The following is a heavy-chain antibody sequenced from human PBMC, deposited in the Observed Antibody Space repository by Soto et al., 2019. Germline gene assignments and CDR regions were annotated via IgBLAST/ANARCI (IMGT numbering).Heavy chain of an antibody. D-gene: IGHD5-18*01. J-gene: IGHJ5*02. Sequence: SVKVSCKASGGTFSSSTISWVRQAPGQGLEWMGRIIPILGIANYAQKFQGRVTITADKSTSTAYMELSSLKSEDTAVYYCARDTAMVCDWLDPWGQGTLVTVSS. CDR1: GGTFSSST. V-gene: IGHV1-69*04. CDR3: ARDTAMVCDWLDP. CDR2: IIPILGIA.